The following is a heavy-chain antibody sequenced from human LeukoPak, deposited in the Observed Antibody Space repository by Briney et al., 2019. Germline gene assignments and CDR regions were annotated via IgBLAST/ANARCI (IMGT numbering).Heavy chain of an antibody. CDR2: IYSDGST. D-gene: IGHD1-26*01. Sequence: LSGGSLRLSCAASGFTVSSNYMSWVRQAPGKGLHWVSVIYSDGSTYYTDSVKGRFTISRDNSKNTLYLQMNSLRAEDTAVYYCGREDRVGATIDYWGQGTLVTVSS. V-gene: IGHV3-53*01. CDR3: GREDRVGATIDY. J-gene: IGHJ4*02. CDR1: GFTVSSNY.